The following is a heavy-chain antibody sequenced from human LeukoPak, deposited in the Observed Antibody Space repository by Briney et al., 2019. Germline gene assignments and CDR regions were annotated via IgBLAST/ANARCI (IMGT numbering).Heavy chain of an antibody. Sequence: GASVKVSCKASGYTFTSYYMHWVRQAPGQGLEWMGIINPSGGSTSYAQKFQGRVTMTRDMSTSTVYMELSSLRSEDTAVYYCARDRGQLPQGYYFDYWGQGTLVTVSS. CDR2: INPSGGST. CDR1: GYTFTSYY. D-gene: IGHD6-6*01. CDR3: ARDRGQLPQGYYFDY. J-gene: IGHJ4*02. V-gene: IGHV1-46*01.